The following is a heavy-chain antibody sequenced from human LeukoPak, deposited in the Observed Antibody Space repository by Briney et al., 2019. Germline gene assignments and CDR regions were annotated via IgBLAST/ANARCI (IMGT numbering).Heavy chain of an antibody. CDR1: GFPFSRYG. D-gene: IGHD3-22*01. J-gene: IGHJ4*02. V-gene: IGHV3-33*01. CDR2: IWYDGSKK. Sequence: GGSLRLSCAASGFPFSRYGMHWVRPATGKGLEWVAVIWYDGSKKYYADSVRGRFTISRDDSMNTLYLQVNSLRAEDTAVYHCVRDPATDTTGYYYDYWGQGTLVTVSS. CDR3: VRDPATDTTGYYYDY.